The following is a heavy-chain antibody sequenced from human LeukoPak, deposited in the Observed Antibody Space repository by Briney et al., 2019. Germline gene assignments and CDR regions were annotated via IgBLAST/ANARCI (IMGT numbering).Heavy chain of an antibody. Sequence: GGSLRLSCAASGFTFSSYSMNWVRQAPGKGLEWVSSISSSSSYIYYADSVKGRFIISRDNAKNSLYLQMNSLRAEDTAVYYCARDHGSSGWYPFDYWGQGTLVTVSS. J-gene: IGHJ4*02. D-gene: IGHD6-19*01. CDR1: GFTFSSYS. CDR2: ISSSSSYI. V-gene: IGHV3-21*01. CDR3: ARDHGSSGWYPFDY.